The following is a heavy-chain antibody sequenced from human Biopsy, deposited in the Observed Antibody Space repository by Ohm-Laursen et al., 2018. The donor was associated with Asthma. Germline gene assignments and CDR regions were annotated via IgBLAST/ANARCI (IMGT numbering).Heavy chain of an antibody. D-gene: IGHD2-2*01. CDR3: ARKAGSCISRTCYSLDF. V-gene: IGHV1-69*01. CDR1: GGTLNTYV. J-gene: IGHJ4*02. CDR2: INSVFGTT. Sequence: SSVKVSCKSLGGTLNTYVIGWVRQAPGQGLEWMGGINSVFGTTTYPQKFQDRVTITADGSTSTVYMELSSLRSEDTAVYYCARKAGSCISRTCYSLDFWGQGTLVTVSS.